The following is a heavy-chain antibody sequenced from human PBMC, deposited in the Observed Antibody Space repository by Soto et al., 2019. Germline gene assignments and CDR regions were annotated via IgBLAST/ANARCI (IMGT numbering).Heavy chain of an antibody. Sequence: GGSLRLCCTASGFTFSSYAMSWVRQAPGKGLEWVSAISGSGGNTYYADSVKGRFTISRDNSKNTLYLQMNSLRAEDTAVYYCAKSITPRPFAYWGQGALVTVSS. J-gene: IGHJ4*02. D-gene: IGHD6-6*01. CDR1: GFTFSSYA. CDR2: ISGSGGNT. CDR3: AKSITPRPFAY. V-gene: IGHV3-23*01.